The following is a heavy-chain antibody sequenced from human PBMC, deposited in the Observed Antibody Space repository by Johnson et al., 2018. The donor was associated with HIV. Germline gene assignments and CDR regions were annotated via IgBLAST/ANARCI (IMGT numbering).Heavy chain of an antibody. V-gene: IGHV3-30-3*01. CDR3: AKEGYCSGGSCYHLVESDAFDI. J-gene: IGHJ3*02. CDR1: GFTFSSHA. CDR2: ISYDGSNK. Sequence: QVQLLESGGGVVQPGRSLRLSCAASGFTFSSHAMHWVRQAPGKGLEWVAVISYDGSNKYYADSVKGRFTISRDNSKNTLYLQMNSLRAEDTAVYYCAKEGYCSGGSCYHLVESDAFDIWGQGTMVTVSS. D-gene: IGHD2-15*01.